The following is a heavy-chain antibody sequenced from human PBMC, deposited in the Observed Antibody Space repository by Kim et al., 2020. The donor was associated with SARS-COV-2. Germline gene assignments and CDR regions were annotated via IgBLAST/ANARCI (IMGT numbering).Heavy chain of an antibody. J-gene: IGHJ4*02. V-gene: IGHV3-23*01. CDR3: AKAGRGYDILTGYFSAYYFDY. D-gene: IGHD3-9*01. Sequence: FTISRDNSKNTLYLQMNSLRAEDTAVYYCAKAGRGYDILTGYFSAYYFDYWGQGTLVTVSS.